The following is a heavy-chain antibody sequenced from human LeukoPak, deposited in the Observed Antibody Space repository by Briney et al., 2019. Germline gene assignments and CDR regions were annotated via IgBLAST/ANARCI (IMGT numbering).Heavy chain of an antibody. V-gene: IGHV4-39*07. Sequence: PSETLSLTCTVSGGSISSSSYYWGWIRQPPGKGLEWIGSIYYSGSTYYNPSLKSRVTISVDTSKNQFSLKLSSVTAADTAVYYCARGRGNWNYGGYYYYMDVWGKGTTVTVSS. CDR3: ARGRGNWNYGGYYYYMDV. CDR2: IYYSGST. D-gene: IGHD1-7*01. J-gene: IGHJ6*03. CDR1: GGSISSSSYY.